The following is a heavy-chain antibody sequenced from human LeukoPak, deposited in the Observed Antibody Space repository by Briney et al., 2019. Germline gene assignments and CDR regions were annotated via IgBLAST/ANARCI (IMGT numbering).Heavy chain of an antibody. D-gene: IGHD2-15*01. CDR3: AREGCSGGSSYSRYYYYGMDV. Sequence: GGSLRLSCAASGFTFSSYEMNWVRQAPGKGLEWVSYISSSGSTIYYADSVKGRFTISRDNAKNSLYLQMNSLRAEDTAVYYCAREGCSGGSSYSRYYYYGMDVWGKGTTVTVSS. J-gene: IGHJ6*04. V-gene: IGHV3-48*03. CDR2: ISSSGSTI. CDR1: GFTFSSYE.